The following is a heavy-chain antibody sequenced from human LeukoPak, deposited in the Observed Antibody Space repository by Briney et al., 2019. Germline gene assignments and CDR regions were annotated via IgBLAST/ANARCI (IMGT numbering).Heavy chain of an antibody. J-gene: IGHJ4*02. CDR1: GFIFGDYA. V-gene: IGHV3-49*04. CDR3: KSSGTYY. D-gene: IGHD1-26*01. CDR2: IRSKAYGGTT. Sequence: GGSLRLSCTASGFIFGDYAMSWVRQAPGKGLEWVGFIRSKAYGGTTEYAASVKGRFTISRDDSKSIAYLQVNSLKTEDTAVYYCKSSGTYYWGQGTLVTVSS.